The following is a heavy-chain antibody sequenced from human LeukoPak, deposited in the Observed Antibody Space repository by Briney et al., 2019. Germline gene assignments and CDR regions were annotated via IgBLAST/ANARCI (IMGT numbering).Heavy chain of an antibody. D-gene: IGHD6-19*01. V-gene: IGHV4-34*01. CDR3: ARHPSLTTSGDY. CDR1: GGSFSGYY. Sequence: SETLSLTCAVYGGSFSGYYWSWIRQPPGKGLEWIGEINHSGSTNYNPSLKSRVTISVDTSKNQFSLKLSSVTAADTAVYYCARHPSLTTSGDYWGQGTLVTVSS. J-gene: IGHJ4*02. CDR2: INHSGST.